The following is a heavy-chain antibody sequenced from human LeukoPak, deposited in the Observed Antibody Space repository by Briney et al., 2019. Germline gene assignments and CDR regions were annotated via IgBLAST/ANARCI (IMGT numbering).Heavy chain of an antibody. CDR2: INPNSGGT. J-gene: IGHJ4*02. Sequence: ASVTVSCKASGYTFTGYYIHWVRQAPGHGLEWMGWINPNSGGTNYAQKFQGRVTMTRDTSISTAYMELSRLRSEDTAVYYCARDLVEYSTAYGLGYWGQGTLVTVSS. D-gene: IGHD6-25*01. CDR3: ARDLVEYSTAYGLGY. CDR1: GYTFTGYY. V-gene: IGHV1-2*02.